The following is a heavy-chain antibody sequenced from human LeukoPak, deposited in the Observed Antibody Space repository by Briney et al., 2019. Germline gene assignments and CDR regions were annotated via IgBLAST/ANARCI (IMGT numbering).Heavy chain of an antibody. J-gene: IGHJ4*02. D-gene: IGHD6-13*01. Sequence: GGSLRLSCAASGFSVGDNYMSWVRQAPGKGLEWVSGISWNSGSIGYADSVKGRFTISRDNAKNSLYLQMNSLRAEDTALYYCAKAEASSWYFGFDYWGQGTLVTVSS. CDR1: GFSVGDNY. CDR3: AKAEASSWYFGFDY. V-gene: IGHV3-9*01. CDR2: ISWNSGSI.